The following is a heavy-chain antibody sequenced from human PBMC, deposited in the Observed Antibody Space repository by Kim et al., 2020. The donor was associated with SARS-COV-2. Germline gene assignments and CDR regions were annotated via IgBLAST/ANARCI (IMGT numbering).Heavy chain of an antibody. Sequence: KKYYAHSVKGRFIISRDNSKTTLYLQMNSLKAEDTAVYYCARDFTTDYFDYWGQGTLVTVSS. V-gene: IGHV3-33*01. CDR2: KK. J-gene: IGHJ4*02. D-gene: IGHD1-26*01. CDR3: ARDFTTDYFDY.